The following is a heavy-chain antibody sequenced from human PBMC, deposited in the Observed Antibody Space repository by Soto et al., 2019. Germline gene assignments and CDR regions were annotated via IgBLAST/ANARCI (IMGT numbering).Heavy chain of an antibody. Sequence: GGSLRLSCAASGFTFSSFSMSWVRQAPGKGLECVSAISGSGGTYYADSVKGRFTISRDNSKNTLYLQMNSLRAEDTAVYYCAKDIVPSPDYGGHSFDYWGQGTLVTVSS. CDR2: ISGSGGT. J-gene: IGHJ4*02. CDR3: AKDIVPSPDYGGHSFDY. D-gene: IGHD4-17*01. V-gene: IGHV3-23*01. CDR1: GFTFSSFS.